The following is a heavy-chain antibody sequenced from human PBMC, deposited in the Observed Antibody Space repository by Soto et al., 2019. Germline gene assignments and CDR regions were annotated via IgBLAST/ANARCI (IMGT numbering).Heavy chain of an antibody. V-gene: IGHV4-34*01. CDR1: GGSFSGYY. Sequence: PSETLSLTCAVYGGSFSGYYWSWIRQPPGKGLEWIGEINHSGSTNYNPSLKSRVTISVDTSKNQFSLKLSSVTAADTAVYYCARVHDYYDSSGYYLGPFDYWGQGTLVTVSS. CDR2: INHSGST. CDR3: ARVHDYYDSSGYYLGPFDY. J-gene: IGHJ4*02. D-gene: IGHD3-22*01.